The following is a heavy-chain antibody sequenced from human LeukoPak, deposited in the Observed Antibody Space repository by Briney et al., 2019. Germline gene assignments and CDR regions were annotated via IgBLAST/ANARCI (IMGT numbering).Heavy chain of an antibody. CDR2: INHSGST. J-gene: IGHJ6*03. Sequence: SETLSLTCAVYGGSFSGYYWSWIRQPPGKGLEWIGEINHSGSTNYNPSLKSRVTISVDTSKNQFSLKLSSVTAADTAVYYGARGSYDFWSGYYWYMDVWGKGTTVTVSS. CDR3: ARGSYDFWSGYYWYMDV. D-gene: IGHD3-3*01. CDR1: GGSFSGYY. V-gene: IGHV4-34*01.